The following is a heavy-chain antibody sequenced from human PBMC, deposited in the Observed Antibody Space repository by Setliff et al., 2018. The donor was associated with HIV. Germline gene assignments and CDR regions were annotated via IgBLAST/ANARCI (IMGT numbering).Heavy chain of an antibody. V-gene: IGHV5-51*01. CDR2: VYPGDSSP. D-gene: IGHD3-16*01. CDR3: ARHGGEDNANPKGPYYMDV. Sequence: GESLKISCKGSGYTFSDYWIGWVRQMPGKGLEWMGIVYPGDSSPKYSPSFQGQVTISADKSVSTAYLQWSSLRASDTAIYYCARHGGEDNANPKGPYYMDVWGKGTTVTVSS. CDR1: GYTFSDYW. J-gene: IGHJ6*03.